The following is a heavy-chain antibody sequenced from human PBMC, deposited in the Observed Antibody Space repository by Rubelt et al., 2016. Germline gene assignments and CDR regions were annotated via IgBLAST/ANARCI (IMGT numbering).Heavy chain of an antibody. J-gene: IGHJ3*02. CDR3: AREGSSGDRSGFDI. D-gene: IGHD3-22*01. CDR2: IIPIFGTA. V-gene: IGHV1-69*13. CDR1: GYTFTSYA. Sequence: QVQLVQSGAEVKKPGASVKVSCKASGYTFTSYAISWVRQAPGQVLEWMGGIIPIFGTANYAQKFQGSVTITADESTSPAYMELSSLRSEDTAVYYCAREGSSGDRSGFDIWGQGTMVTVSS.